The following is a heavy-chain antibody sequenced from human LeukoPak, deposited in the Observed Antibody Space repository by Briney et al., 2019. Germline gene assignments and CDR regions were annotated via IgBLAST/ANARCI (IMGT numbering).Heavy chain of an antibody. Sequence: SETLSLTCAVYGGSFSGYYWSWIRQPPGKGLEWVGEISHSGSTNYNPSLKSRVTISVDTSKNQFSLKLSSVTAADTAVYYCARGGSSQNYVWGSYRQSPFDYWGQGTLGTVS. CDR1: GGSFSGYY. CDR3: ARGGSSQNYVWGSYRQSPFDY. J-gene: IGHJ4*02. V-gene: IGHV4-34*01. CDR2: ISHSGST. D-gene: IGHD3-16*02.